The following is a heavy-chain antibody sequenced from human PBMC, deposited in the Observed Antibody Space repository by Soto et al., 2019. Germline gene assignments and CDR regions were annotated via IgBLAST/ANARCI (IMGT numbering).Heavy chain of an antibody. CDR3: AKEILFRGGLTHYYFDY. CDR2: ITWNGSTI. CDR1: GFLFDSYA. D-gene: IGHD3-10*01. Sequence: EVQLVESGGGLVQPGRSLRLSCAASGFLFDSYAMHWVRQAPGKGLEWVSGITWNGSTIGYVDSVKGRFTISRDNAKNSLYLQMNSLIPEDTAFYYCAKEILFRGGLTHYYFDYWGQGTLVTVSS. V-gene: IGHV3-9*01. J-gene: IGHJ4*02.